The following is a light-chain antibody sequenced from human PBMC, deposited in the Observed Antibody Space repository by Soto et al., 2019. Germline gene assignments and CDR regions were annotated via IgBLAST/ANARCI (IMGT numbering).Light chain of an antibody. J-gene: IGKJ2*03. V-gene: IGKV1-39*01. CDR3: QQTYRTPYS. CDR1: QTINVY. Sequence: DIQVTQSPSSLSVSLGDRVTITCRSSQTINVYLNWYQKKPGTPPKLLIYAASNLQSGVPSRFTGRVSGTDFTLTINSLQPEDFGTYYCQQTYRTPYSFGQGTKLEI. CDR2: AAS.